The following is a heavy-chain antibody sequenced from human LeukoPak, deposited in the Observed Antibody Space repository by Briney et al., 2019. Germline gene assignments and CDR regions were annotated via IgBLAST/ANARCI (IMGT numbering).Heavy chain of an antibody. CDR2: IYYSGSA. V-gene: IGHV4-61*05. CDR3: ARGGTQLTFPV. J-gene: IGHJ4*02. CDR1: GGSISSSSYY. D-gene: IGHD4/OR15-4a*01. Sequence: PSETLSLTCTVSGGSISSSSYYWGWIRQPPGKGLEWIGYIYYSGSANYNPSLKSRVTISVDASKNQFSLKLASVSAADTAVYYCARGGTQLTFPVWGQGTLVTVSS.